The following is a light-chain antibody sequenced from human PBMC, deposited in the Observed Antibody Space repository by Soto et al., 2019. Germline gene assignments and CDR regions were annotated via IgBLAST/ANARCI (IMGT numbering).Light chain of an antibody. J-gene: IGLJ3*02. V-gene: IGLV1-40*01. CDR1: ASNLGAKYA. CDR2: DNI. Sequence: QSVLTPPPSLSGAPGQRVTISCTGSASNLGAKYAVHWYQHLPGTAPKLLIYDNIHRPSGVPDRFSGSKSDTSASLAITGLQAEDEADYYCQSYDTTLSGLVFGGGTKVTVL. CDR3: QSYDTTLSGLV.